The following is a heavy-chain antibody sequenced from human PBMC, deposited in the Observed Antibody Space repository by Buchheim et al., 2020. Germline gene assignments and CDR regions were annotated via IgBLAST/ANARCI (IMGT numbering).Heavy chain of an antibody. Sequence: EVQLVESGGGLVQPGGSLRLSCAASGFTFSSYWMSWVRQAPGKGLEWVANIKQDGSENYYVDSVKGRFTISRDNAKNSLYLQMNSLRAEDTAVYYCARSDCSGGSCYSWADWFDPWGQGTL. CDR1: GFTFSSYW. V-gene: IGHV3-7*01. J-gene: IGHJ5*02. CDR3: ARSDCSGGSCYSWADWFDP. CDR2: IKQDGSEN. D-gene: IGHD2-15*01.